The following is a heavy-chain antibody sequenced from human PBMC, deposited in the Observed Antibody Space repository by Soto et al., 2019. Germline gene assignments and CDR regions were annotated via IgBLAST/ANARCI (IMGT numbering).Heavy chain of an antibody. CDR1: GFTFSDYY. D-gene: IGHD5-18*01. J-gene: IGHJ4*02. CDR3: ARTVGMVSAAMDY. Sequence: GGSLRLSCAASGFTFSDYYMSWIRQAPGKGLEWVSYISSSGSTIYYADSVKGRFTISRDNAKNSLYLQMNSLRAEDTAVYYYARTVGMVSAAMDYWGQGTLVTLSS. V-gene: IGHV3-11*01. CDR2: ISSSGSTI.